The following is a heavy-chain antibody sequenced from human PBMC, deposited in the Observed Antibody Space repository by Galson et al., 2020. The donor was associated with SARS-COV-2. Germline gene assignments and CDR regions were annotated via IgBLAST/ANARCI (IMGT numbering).Heavy chain of an antibody. V-gene: IGHV5-10-1*01. Sequence: HGESLKISCKGSGYSFTSYWISWVRQMPGKGLEWLGRIDPSDSYTNYSPSFQGHVTISADKSISTAYLQWSSLKASDTAMYYCARHVGYCTNGVCYLPWWYFDLWGRGTLVTVSS. J-gene: IGHJ2*01. CDR3: ARHVGYCTNGVCYLPWWYFDL. CDR1: GYSFTSYW. CDR2: IDPSDSYT. D-gene: IGHD2-8*01.